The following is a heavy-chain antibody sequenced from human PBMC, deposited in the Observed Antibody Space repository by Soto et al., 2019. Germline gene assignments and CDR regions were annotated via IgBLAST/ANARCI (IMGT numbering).Heavy chain of an antibody. CDR1: GFTFSSYS. CDR3: AREVAHYDFWSGYYHFDY. V-gene: IGHV3-21*01. J-gene: IGHJ4*02. CDR2: ISSSSSYI. Sequence: EVQLVESGGGLVKPGGSLRLSCAASGFTFSSYSMNWVRQAPGKGLEWVSSISSSSSYIYYADLVKGRFTISRDNAKNSLYLQMNSLRAEDTAVYYCAREVAHYDFWSGYYHFDYWGQGTLVTVSS. D-gene: IGHD3-3*01.